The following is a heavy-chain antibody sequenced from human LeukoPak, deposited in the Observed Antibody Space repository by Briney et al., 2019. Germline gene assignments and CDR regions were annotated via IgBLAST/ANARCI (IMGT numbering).Heavy chain of an antibody. V-gene: IGHV5-51*01. CDR3: ARLGSTTLWFFDL. CDR2: IYPGDSDA. J-gene: IGHJ2*01. CDR1: GYSFTSYW. D-gene: IGHD2-15*01. Sequence: GESLKISCKGSGYSFTSYWIARVRQMPGKSLEWMGVIYPGDSDARYSPVFQGPVHLSGGKFLGTAYLRWSSLKASDTAMYYCARLGSTTLWFFDLWGRGTLVTVSS.